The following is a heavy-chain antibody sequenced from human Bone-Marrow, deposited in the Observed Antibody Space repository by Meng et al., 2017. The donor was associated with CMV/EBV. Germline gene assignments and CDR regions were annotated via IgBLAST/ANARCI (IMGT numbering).Heavy chain of an antibody. J-gene: IGHJ4*02. CDR3: ARIVVVPAAILPSYYFDY. D-gene: IGHD2-2*02. Sequence: FTRYGISWVRQAPGQGLEWMGWISAYNGNTSYAQKLKGRVTMTTDTSTSTAYMELRSLRSDDTAVYYCARIVVVPAAILPSYYFDYWGQGTLVTVSS. CDR2: ISAYNGNT. V-gene: IGHV1-18*01. CDR1: FTRYG.